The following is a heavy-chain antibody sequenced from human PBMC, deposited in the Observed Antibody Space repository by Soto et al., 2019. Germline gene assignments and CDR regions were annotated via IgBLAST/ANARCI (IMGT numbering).Heavy chain of an antibody. Sequence: SETLSLTCTVSGGATSSYYWSWIRQSPGKGLASIGYIYSSGSTNYNPSLKSRVTISLDTSKNQFSLKLSSVTAADTAVYYCARGGYYTNAFDIWGQGTMVTVS. V-gene: IGHV4-59*01. CDR1: GGATSSYY. CDR3: ARGGYYTNAFDI. J-gene: IGHJ3*02. CDR2: IYSSGST. D-gene: IGHD3-3*01.